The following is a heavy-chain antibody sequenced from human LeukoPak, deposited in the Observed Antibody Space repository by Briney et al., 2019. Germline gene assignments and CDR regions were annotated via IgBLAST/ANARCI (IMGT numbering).Heavy chain of an antibody. Sequence: ASVKVSCKASGYTFINYYVHWVRQAPGQGLQWLGMINPSGGSTVYAQMLQGRLTMTTDMSTRTVYMELNSLTSEDTAVYYCAREMVPSWMAGIAVAGIDYWGQGTLVTVSS. CDR2: INPSGGST. J-gene: IGHJ4*02. D-gene: IGHD6-19*01. V-gene: IGHV1-46*01. CDR1: GYTFINYY. CDR3: AREMVPSWMAGIAVAGIDY.